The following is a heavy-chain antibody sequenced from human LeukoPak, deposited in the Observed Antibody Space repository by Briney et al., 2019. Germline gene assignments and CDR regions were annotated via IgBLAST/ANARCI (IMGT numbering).Heavy chain of an antibody. D-gene: IGHD3-22*01. Sequence: GASVKVSCKASGYTFTGYYIHWVRQAPGQGLEWMGIINPSGGSTSYAQKFQGRVTMTRDMSTSTVYMELSSLRSEDTAVYYCARAEKGVGSSGYPTYYFDYWGQGTLVTVSS. J-gene: IGHJ4*02. CDR2: INPSGGST. V-gene: IGHV1-46*01. CDR3: ARAEKGVGSSGYPTYYFDY. CDR1: GYTFTGYY.